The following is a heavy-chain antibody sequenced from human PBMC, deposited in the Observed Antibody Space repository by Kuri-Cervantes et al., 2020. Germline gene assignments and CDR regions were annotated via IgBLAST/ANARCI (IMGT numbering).Heavy chain of an antibody. Sequence: GGSLRLSCALSGFTFSNYAMSWVRQAPGKGLEWVSGINNSGDSTYYADSVKGRFTISRDNSKNTLYLQMNSLRAGDTAVYYCAKDKPDCCSTSCYRGVFDFWGQGTLVTVSS. V-gene: IGHV3-23*01. J-gene: IGHJ4*02. CDR2: INNSGDST. D-gene: IGHD2-2*01. CDR1: GFTFSNYA. CDR3: AKDKPDCCSTSCYRGVFDF.